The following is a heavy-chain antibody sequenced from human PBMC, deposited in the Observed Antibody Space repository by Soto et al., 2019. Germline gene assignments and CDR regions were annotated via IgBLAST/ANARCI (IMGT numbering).Heavy chain of an antibody. Sequence: QVQLQESGPGLVKPSQTLSLTCTVSGGSISSGDYYWSWIRQPPGKGLEWIGYIYYSGSTYYNPSPHTRVTIPVTTSNHQSPPQLSSVTAAATAVSSFARDPPDRARLDPWGQGTLVTLSS. V-gene: IGHV4-30-4*01. CDR1: GGSISSGDYY. CDR2: IYYSGST. CDR3: ARDPPDRARLDP. J-gene: IGHJ5*02.